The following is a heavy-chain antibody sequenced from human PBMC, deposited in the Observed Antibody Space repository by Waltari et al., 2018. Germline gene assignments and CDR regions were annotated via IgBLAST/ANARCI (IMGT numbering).Heavy chain of an antibody. CDR2: INAGNGNT. CDR1: GYNFTCYS. Sequence: QVQLVQSGAEVKKAGASIKVSCKASGYNFTCYSIHWVPQAPGKRREWMGWINAGNGNTKYSQKFQGRVTINRDTSASTAYMELSSLRSEDTAVYYCARDRGKVSSGWTFDYWGQGTLVTVSS. J-gene: IGHJ4*02. CDR3: ARDRGKVSSGWTFDY. V-gene: IGHV1-3*01. D-gene: IGHD6-19*01.